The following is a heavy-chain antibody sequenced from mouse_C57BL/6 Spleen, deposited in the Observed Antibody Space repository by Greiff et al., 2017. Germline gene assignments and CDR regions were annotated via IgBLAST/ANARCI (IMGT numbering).Heavy chain of an antibody. CDR3: ANYYGSSYEGAY. J-gene: IGHJ3*01. V-gene: IGHV1-81*01. CDR1: GYTFTSYG. Sequence: QVQLQQSGAELARPGASVKLSCKASGYTFTSYGTSWVKQRTGQGLEWIGEIYPRSGNTYYNEKFKGKATLTADKSSSTAYMELRSLTSEDSAVYFCANYYGSSYEGAYWGQGTLVTVSA. CDR2: IYPRSGNT. D-gene: IGHD1-1*01.